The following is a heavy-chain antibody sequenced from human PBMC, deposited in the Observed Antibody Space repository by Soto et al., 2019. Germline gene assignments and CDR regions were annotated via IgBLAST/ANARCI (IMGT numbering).Heavy chain of an antibody. V-gene: IGHV3-15*01. CDR3: TTEDRHPPYSYYALDV. CDR1: GLTFSNAW. D-gene: IGHD2-15*01. J-gene: IGHJ6*02. Sequence: GGSLRLSCAASGLTFSNAWMNWVRQAPGKGLEWVGRIKGMSDGQTADYAASLKGRFTISRDDSKTTVYLQMSSLKTEDTGVYYCTTEDRHPPYSYYALDVWGQGTTVTVSS. CDR2: IKGMSDGQTA.